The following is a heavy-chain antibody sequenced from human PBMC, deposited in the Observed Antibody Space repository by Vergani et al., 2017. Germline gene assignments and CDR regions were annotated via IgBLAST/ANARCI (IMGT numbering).Heavy chain of an antibody. CDR2: INPSGGST. J-gene: IGHJ4*02. D-gene: IGHD3-3*01. CDR3: ARVRVLRFLEWPGGFDY. CDR1: GYTFTSYY. V-gene: IGHV1-46*01. Sequence: QVQLVQSGAEVKKPGASVKVSCKASGYTFTSYYMHWVRQAPGQGLEWMGIINPSGGSTSYAQKFQGRVTMTRDTSTSTVYMERSSLRSEDTAVYYCARVRVLRFLEWPGGFDYWGQGTLVTVSS.